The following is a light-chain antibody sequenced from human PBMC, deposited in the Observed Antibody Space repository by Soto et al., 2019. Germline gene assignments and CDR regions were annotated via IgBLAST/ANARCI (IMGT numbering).Light chain of an antibody. CDR3: GSDAGLRV. Sequence: QSALTQPASVSGSPGQSITISCTGTSSDVGNYNPVSWYQQHPGKAPKLIIYGDTQRPSGVSDRFSGSRSGSTASLTISGLQAEDDADYYCGSDAGLRVFGGGTKLTVL. CDR1: SSDVGNYNP. J-gene: IGLJ2*01. V-gene: IGLV2-23*01. CDR2: GDT.